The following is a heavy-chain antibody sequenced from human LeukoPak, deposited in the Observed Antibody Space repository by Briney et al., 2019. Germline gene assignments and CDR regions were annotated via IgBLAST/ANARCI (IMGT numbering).Heavy chain of an antibody. CDR1: GFTFSTYG. CDR2: IWYDGSIK. V-gene: IGHV3-33*01. J-gene: IGHJ5*02. CDR3: ARVWCSSSSCYSSADL. Sequence: TGGSLRLSCSASGFTFSTYGMHWVRQAPGKGLEWVAVIWYDGSIKYYADSVKGRVTVSRDNSKSTVYLQMNSLRAEDTAVYYCARVWCSSSSCYSSADLWGQGTLVTVSS. D-gene: IGHD2-15*01.